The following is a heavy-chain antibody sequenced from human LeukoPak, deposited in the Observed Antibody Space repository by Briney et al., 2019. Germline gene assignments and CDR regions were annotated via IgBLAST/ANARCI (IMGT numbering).Heavy chain of an antibody. CDR3: ARDAIIYGDYEGLDY. CDR1: GFTFSSYS. J-gene: IGHJ4*02. CDR2: ISSSSSTI. V-gene: IGHV3-48*04. Sequence: GGSLRLSCAASGFTFSSYSMNWVRQAPGKGLEWVSYISSSSSTIYYADSVKGRFTISRDNAKNSLYLQMNSLRAEDTAVYYCARDAIIYGDYEGLDYWGQGTLVTVSS. D-gene: IGHD4-17*01.